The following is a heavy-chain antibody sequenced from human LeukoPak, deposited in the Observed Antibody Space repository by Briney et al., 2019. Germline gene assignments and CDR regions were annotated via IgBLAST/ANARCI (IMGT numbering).Heavy chain of an antibody. D-gene: IGHD2-8*01. V-gene: IGHV3-7*05. CDR1: GFIFSSYW. CDR2: IKQDGSEK. J-gene: IGHJ4*02. Sequence: GGSLRLSCAASGFIFSSYWMTWVRQAPGRGLEWVANIKQDGSEKYYVDSVKGRFTISRDNDKNSLYLQMNSLRAEDTAVYYCARARAAYCSNGVCCHFDYWGQGTLVTVSS. CDR3: ARARAAYCSNGVCCHFDY.